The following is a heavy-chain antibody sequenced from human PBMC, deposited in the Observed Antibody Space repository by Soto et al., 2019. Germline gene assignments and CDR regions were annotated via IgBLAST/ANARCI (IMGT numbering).Heavy chain of an antibody. J-gene: IGHJ5*02. D-gene: IGHD2-15*01. CDR2: IYHSGST. CDR1: WYSISSGYY. V-gene: IGHV4-38-2*01. CDR3: ARNTGYCSGGSCPLGQNWFDP. Sequence: SDTLSLTCAVSWYSISSGYYWGWIRQPPGKGLEWIGSIYHSGSTYYNPSLKSRVTISVDTSKNQFSLKLSSVTAADTAVYYCARNTGYCSGGSCPLGQNWFDPWGQGTLVTVPQ.